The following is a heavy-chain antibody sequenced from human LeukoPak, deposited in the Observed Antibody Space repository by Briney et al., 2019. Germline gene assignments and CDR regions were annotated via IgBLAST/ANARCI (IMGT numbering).Heavy chain of an antibody. CDR3: ARGTLYRGWSYYLDF. Sequence: SETLSLTCAVYGGSFSGYYWSWIRQPPGKGLEWIGEINHSGSTNYNPSLKSRVTISVDTSKNQFSLKLSSVTAADTAMYYCARGTLYRGWSYYLDFWGQGSQVTVSS. V-gene: IGHV4-34*01. CDR2: INHSGST. J-gene: IGHJ4*02. CDR1: GGSFSGYY. D-gene: IGHD6-19*01.